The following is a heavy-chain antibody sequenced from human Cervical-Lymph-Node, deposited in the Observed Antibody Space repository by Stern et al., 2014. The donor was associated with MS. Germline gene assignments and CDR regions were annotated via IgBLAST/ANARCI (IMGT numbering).Heavy chain of an antibody. Sequence: VQLVQSGAEVKKPGASVKVSCKASGYSFTSYALHWVRQAPGPRFEWMGWINAGNGDTKYLQNFQGRVTITRDTAADTAYMELTSLKSVDTAVYYCARLHYDSSGSGGDWGQGTLVTVSS. D-gene: IGHD3-22*01. V-gene: IGHV1-3*01. CDR2: INAGNGDT. CDR3: ARLHYDSSGSGGD. CDR1: GYSFTSYA. J-gene: IGHJ4*02.